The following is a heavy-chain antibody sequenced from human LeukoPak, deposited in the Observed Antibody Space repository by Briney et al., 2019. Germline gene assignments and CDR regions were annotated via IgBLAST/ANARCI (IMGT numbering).Heavy chain of an antibody. CDR3: ARLITYYYDSSGYLDAFDI. Sequence: SETLSLTCTVSGGSINNYYWSWIRQPPGKGLECIGYIYYRGSTNYNPSLKSRVTFSVDTSKNQFSLKLSSVTAADTAVYYCARLITYYYDSSGYLDAFDIWGQGTMVTVSS. V-gene: IGHV4-59*08. CDR2: IYYRGST. D-gene: IGHD3-22*01. J-gene: IGHJ3*02. CDR1: GGSINNYY.